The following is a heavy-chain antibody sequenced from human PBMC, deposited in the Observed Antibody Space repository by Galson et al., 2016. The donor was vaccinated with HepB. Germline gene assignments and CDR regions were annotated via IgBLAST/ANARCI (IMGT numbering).Heavy chain of an antibody. CDR1: GFTFNIHW. D-gene: IGHD3-16*01. J-gene: IGHJ4*02. CDR2: ISSDRSDT. CDR3: ARVVFGSPIS. Sequence: SLRLSCAASGFTFNIHWMHWVRQAPGQGLVWVSRISSDRSDTRYADSVKGRFTISRDNAKNTLFLQMNSLRAEDTAVYYCARVVFGSPISWGQGALVTVSS. V-gene: IGHV3-74*01.